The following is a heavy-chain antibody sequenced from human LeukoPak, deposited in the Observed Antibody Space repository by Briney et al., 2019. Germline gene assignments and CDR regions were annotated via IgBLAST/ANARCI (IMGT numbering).Heavy chain of an antibody. CDR3: ARDRIAVTGTPDYFDY. Sequence: GGSLRLSCAASGFTFSSYSMNWVRQAPGKGLEWVSSISNSYIYYADSVKGRFTISRDNAKNSLYLQMNSLRAEDTAVYYCARDRIAVTGTPDYFDYWGQGSLVTVSS. CDR1: GFTFSSYS. V-gene: IGHV3-21*01. J-gene: IGHJ4*02. D-gene: IGHD6-19*01. CDR2: ISNSYI.